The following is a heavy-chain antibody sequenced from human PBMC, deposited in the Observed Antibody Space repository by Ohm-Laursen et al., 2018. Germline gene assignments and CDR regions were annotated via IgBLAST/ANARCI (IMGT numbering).Heavy chain of an antibody. CDR1: GGTFSTFA. CDR2: IRFGSGST. CDR3: ARDGGNWNFDF. Sequence: ASVKVSCKASGGTFSTFAISWVRQAPGQGLEWIGIIRFGSGSTTYTQKIQDRVTMTRDTSTSTVYMEVSSLRSEDTAMYYCARDGGNWNFDFWGQGTLVAVSS. J-gene: IGHJ4*02. D-gene: IGHD1-1*01. V-gene: IGHV1-46*01.